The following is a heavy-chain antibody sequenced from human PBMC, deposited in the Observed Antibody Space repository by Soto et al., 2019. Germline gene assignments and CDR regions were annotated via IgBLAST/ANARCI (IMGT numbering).Heavy chain of an antibody. CDR3: AKSLLFVARGYMDV. D-gene: IGHD2-21*01. J-gene: IGHJ6*03. V-gene: IGHV1-69*02. Sequence: QVQLVQSGAELKKPGSSVKVSCEASGGSFTSYSFTWVRQAPGQGLEWMGRITPIQGKANYALKFQDRVTITADRATRTGYMELTSLRPEDTAVYFCAKSLLFVARGYMDVWGKGTTGTVSS. CDR1: GGSFTSYS. CDR2: ITPIQGKA.